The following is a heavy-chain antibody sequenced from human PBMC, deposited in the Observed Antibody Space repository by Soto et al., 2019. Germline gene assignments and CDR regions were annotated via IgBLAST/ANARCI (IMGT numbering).Heavy chain of an antibody. V-gene: IGHV4-59*01. J-gene: IGHJ4*02. CDR3: ARYRRMHYDFWSGSSQPFDY. D-gene: IGHD3-3*01. CDR2: IYYSGST. CDR1: GGSISSYY. Sequence: XATLSLTCTVSGGSISSYYWSWIRQPPGKGLEWIGYIYYSGSTNYNPSLKSRVTISVDTSKNQFSLKLSSVTAADTAVYYCARYRRMHYDFWSGSSQPFDYWGQGTLVTVSS.